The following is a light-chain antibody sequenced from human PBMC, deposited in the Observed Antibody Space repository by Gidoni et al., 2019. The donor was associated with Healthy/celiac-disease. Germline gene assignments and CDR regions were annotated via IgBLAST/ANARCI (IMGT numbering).Light chain of an antibody. CDR1: QSVSSSY. Sequence: EIVLTQSPGTLSLSPGERATISCRASQSVSSSYLAWYQQKPGQAPILLIYGASSRATGIPDRISGSGSGTDFTLTISRLEPEDFAVYYCQQYGSSRALTFXGXTKVEIK. CDR2: GAS. J-gene: IGKJ4*01. CDR3: QQYGSSRALT. V-gene: IGKV3-20*01.